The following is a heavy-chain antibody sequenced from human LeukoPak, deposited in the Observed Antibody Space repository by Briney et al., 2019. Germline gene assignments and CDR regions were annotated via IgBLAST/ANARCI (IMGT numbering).Heavy chain of an antibody. CDR2: ISSTGDYI. CDR3: VSGNDPDSTWESYRLDAFDI. V-gene: IGHV3-21*01. D-gene: IGHD3-16*02. J-gene: IGHJ3*02. Sequence: GGSLRLSCAASGYTFRHYSVNWVRQAPGKGLEWVSSISSTGDYIYYADSVEGRFTISRDNAKSSLYLQMNSLRAEDTAVYYCVSGNDPDSTWESYRLDAFDIWGQGTTVIVSS. CDR1: GYTFRHYS.